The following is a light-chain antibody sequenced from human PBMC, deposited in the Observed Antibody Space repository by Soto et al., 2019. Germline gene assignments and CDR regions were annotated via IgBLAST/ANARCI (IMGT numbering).Light chain of an antibody. V-gene: IGLV2-18*01. Sequence: QSALTQPPSVSGSPGQSVTISCTGTKEVASYNRVSWYQQTPGTSPKLLIYDVTKRASGISDRFSGSKSGNTASLTISGLHTDDEGDYHCGLYTIAETVVLGGGTKVTVL. J-gene: IGLJ2*01. CDR2: DVT. CDR1: KEVASYNR. CDR3: GLYTIAETVV.